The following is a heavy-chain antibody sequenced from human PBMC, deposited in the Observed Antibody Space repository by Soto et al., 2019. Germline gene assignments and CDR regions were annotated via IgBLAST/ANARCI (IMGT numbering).Heavy chain of an antibody. CDR1: GFTFSSYA. CDR3: AKAITTTRGYYYYGMDV. V-gene: IGHV3-23*01. Sequence: GGSLRLSCAASGFTFSSYAMSWVRQAPGKGLEWVSAISGSGGSTYYADSVKGRFTISRDNSKNTLYLQMNSLRAEDTAVYYCAKAITTTRGYYYYGMDVWGQGNTVTVS. D-gene: IGHD4-17*01. J-gene: IGHJ6*02. CDR2: ISGSGGST.